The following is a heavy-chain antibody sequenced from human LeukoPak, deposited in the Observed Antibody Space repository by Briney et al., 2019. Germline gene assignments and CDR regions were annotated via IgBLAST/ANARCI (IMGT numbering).Heavy chain of an antibody. V-gene: IGHV4-31*03. Sequence: SETLSLTCTVSGVSLSSDKYYWTWIRQRPGKGLEWIGHIYYSGSTSFNPSLKSRVSMSMDTSKSQFSLKLTSVTAADTAVYYCATPYCGAISCLDVFDVWGQGTVVTVSS. CDR1: GVSLSSDKYY. CDR3: ATPYCGAISCLDVFDV. D-gene: IGHD2-21*01. CDR2: IYYSGST. J-gene: IGHJ3*01.